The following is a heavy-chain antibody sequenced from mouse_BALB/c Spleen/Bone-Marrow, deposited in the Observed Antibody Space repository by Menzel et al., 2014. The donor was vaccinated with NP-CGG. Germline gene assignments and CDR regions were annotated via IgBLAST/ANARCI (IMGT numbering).Heavy chain of an antibody. CDR2: ILPGSGTT. D-gene: IGHD2-14*01. V-gene: IGHV1-9*01. CDR3: ARDYRYDGAMDY. Sequence: QVQLQQPGAELMKPGASVKISCKATGYTFSSYWIEWVKQRPGHGLEWIGEILPGSGTTNYNENFKGKATFTADTSSNTAYMQLSSLTSEDSAVYYCARDYRYDGAMDYWGQGTSVTVSP. CDR1: GYTFSSYW. J-gene: IGHJ4*01.